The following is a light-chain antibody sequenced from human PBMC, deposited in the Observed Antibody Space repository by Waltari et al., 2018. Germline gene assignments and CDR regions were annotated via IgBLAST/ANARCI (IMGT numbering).Light chain of an antibody. CDR1: ISDVGIHDL. CDR3: CSYAGDDNHFV. V-gene: IGLV2-23*02. J-gene: IGLJ1*01. Sequence: QSALTQPASVSGSLGQSITISCSGTISDVGIHDLVSWYQEHPGKAPKLVIFEVTNRPSGVSSRFPGSKSGNTASLTISGLQAEDEADYYCCSYAGDDNHFVFGTGTKVTVL. CDR2: EVT.